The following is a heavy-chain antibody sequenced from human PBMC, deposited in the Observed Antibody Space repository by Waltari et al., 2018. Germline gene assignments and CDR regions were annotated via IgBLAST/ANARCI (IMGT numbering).Heavy chain of an antibody. Sequence: EVQLVESGGGLVQPGGSLRLSCAASGFSFSSYWMTWFRQAPGTGLEWLATIKPDGSGKFYVDSVKGRFSISRDNAKNSLYLQMNSLRAEDTAIFYCARMGAGRAPDYWGQGTLVTVSS. CDR3: ARMGAGRAPDY. CDR2: IKPDGSGK. D-gene: IGHD3-16*01. CDR1: GFSFSSYW. J-gene: IGHJ4*02. V-gene: IGHV3-7*03.